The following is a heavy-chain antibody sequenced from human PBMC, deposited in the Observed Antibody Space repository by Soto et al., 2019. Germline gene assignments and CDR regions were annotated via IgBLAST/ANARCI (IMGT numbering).Heavy chain of an antibody. V-gene: IGHV1-69*06. Sequence: QVQLVQSGAEVKKPGSSVKVSCKASGGTFSSYAISWVRQAPGHGLEWMGGIIPIFGTANYARKFQGRVTITADKSTSTAYMELSSLRSEDTAVYYCARVNYYGSGVIDYWGQGTLVTVSS. CDR1: GGTFSSYA. J-gene: IGHJ4*02. CDR2: IIPIFGTA. D-gene: IGHD3-10*01. CDR3: ARVNYYGSGVIDY.